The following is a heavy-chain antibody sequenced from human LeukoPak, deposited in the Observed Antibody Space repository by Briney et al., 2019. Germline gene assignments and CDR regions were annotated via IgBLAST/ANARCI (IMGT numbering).Heavy chain of an antibody. Sequence: AGGSLRLSCAASGFTFSSYGMHWVRQAPGKGLEWVAFIRYDGSNKYYADSVKGRFTISRDNSKNTLYLQMNSLRAEDTAVYYCAKAQWELYSVFDYWGQGTLVTVSS. CDR1: GFTFSSYG. D-gene: IGHD1-26*01. CDR2: IRYDGSNK. CDR3: AKAQWELYSVFDY. V-gene: IGHV3-30*02. J-gene: IGHJ4*02.